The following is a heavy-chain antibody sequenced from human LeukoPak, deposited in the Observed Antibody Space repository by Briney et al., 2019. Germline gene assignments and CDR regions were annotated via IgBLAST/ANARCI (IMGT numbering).Heavy chain of an antibody. J-gene: IGHJ5*01. CDR3: ARGSMVRGFDS. CDR2: TYTSGST. Sequence: KPSETLSLTCSVSGGFLMSYYWTWIRRSAGKGLEFIGRTYTSGSTDYNSSLKSRITLSIDRSKNQFSLKLRSVTAADTAIYYCARGSMVRGFDSWGQGILVTVSS. V-gene: IGHV4-4*07. CDR1: GGFLMSYY. D-gene: IGHD3-10*01.